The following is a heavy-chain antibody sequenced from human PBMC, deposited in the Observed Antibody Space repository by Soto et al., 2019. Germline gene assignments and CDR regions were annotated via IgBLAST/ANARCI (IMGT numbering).Heavy chain of an antibody. CDR1: GFTFSVYA. J-gene: IGHJ4*02. V-gene: IGHV3-23*01. Sequence: GGSLRLSCAASGFTFSVYAMSWVRQAPGKGLEWVSAISISGGSTYYADSVKGRFTISRDNSKNTLYLQMNSLRAEDTAVYYCAKGPPIVVVPAAIPYFDYWGQGTLVTVSS. CDR3: AKGPPIVVVPAAIPYFDY. CDR2: ISISGGST. D-gene: IGHD2-2*01.